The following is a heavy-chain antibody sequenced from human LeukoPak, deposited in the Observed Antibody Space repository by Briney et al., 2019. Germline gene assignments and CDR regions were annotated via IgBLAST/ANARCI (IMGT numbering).Heavy chain of an antibody. D-gene: IGHD3-3*01. J-gene: IGHJ5*02. Sequence: SETLSLTCTVSGGSISSGSYYWSWIRQPAGKGLEWIGRIYTSGSTNYNPSLKSRVTISVDTSKNQFSLKLSSVTAADTAVYYCARDDYDFWSGTKSNWFDPWGQGTLVTVSS. CDR2: IYTSGST. V-gene: IGHV4-61*02. CDR3: ARDDYDFWSGTKSNWFDP. CDR1: GGSISSGSYY.